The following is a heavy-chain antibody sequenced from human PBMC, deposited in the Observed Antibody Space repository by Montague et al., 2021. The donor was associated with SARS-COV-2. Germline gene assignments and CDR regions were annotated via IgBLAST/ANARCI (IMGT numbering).Heavy chain of an antibody. CDR3: ATQEDPSGWIPGPFDF. CDR1: GGSISSSSYY. CDR2: IYYRGST. J-gene: IGHJ4*02. D-gene: IGHD6-19*01. Sequence: SETLSLTCNVSGGSISSSSYYWAWIRQPPGKGLEWIGSIYYRGSTYYNPSLKSRVFISVDTSKNQLSLTLTSVTAADTAVYYCATQEDPSGWIPGPFDFWGQGTLLSVSS. V-gene: IGHV4-39*01.